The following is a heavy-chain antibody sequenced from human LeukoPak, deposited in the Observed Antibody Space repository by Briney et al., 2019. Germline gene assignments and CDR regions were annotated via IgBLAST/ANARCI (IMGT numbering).Heavy chain of an antibody. CDR2: IYSGGTT. J-gene: IGHJ4*02. Sequence: GGSLILSCAASGFTVSDDYMSGVRQAPGKGGEGVSVIYSGGTTDYADSVKGRFTISRDNSKNTLYLQMNSLRAEDTAVYYCARDGVWATFDYWGQRTLVTVSS. D-gene: IGHD2-8*01. V-gene: IGHV3-66*01. CDR1: GFTVSDDY. CDR3: ARDGVWATFDY.